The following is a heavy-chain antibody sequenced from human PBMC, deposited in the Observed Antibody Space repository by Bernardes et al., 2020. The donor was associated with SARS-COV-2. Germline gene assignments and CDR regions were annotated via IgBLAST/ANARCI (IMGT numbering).Heavy chain of an antibody. Sequence: SLRLSCAASGFTFSSYWMSWVRQAPGKGLEWVANIKQDGSEKYYVDSVKGRFTISRDNAKNSLYLQMNSLRAEDTAVYYCARDGLYYYDSSGYYSSAFDIWGQGTMVTVSS. D-gene: IGHD3-22*01. CDR3: ARDGLYYYDSSGYYSSAFDI. V-gene: IGHV3-7*01. CDR1: GFTFSSYW. J-gene: IGHJ3*02. CDR2: IKQDGSEK.